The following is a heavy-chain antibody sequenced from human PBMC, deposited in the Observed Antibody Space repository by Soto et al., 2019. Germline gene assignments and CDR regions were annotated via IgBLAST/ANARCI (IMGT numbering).Heavy chain of an antibody. CDR2: MYNTGST. CDR1: GGSISGYY. CDR3: ARDLWGYCGTDCYPLDV. D-gene: IGHD2-21*02. V-gene: IGHV4-59*01. J-gene: IGHJ6*02. Sequence: SETLSLTCTVSGGSISGYYWSWIRQPPGKGLEWIGYMYNTGSTVYNPSFKSRVTISVDTSKNQFSLKLNSVTAADTAVYYWARDLWGYCGTDCYPLDVWGQVTTVT.